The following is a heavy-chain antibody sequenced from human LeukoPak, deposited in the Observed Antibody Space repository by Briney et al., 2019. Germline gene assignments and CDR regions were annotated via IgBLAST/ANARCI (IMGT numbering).Heavy chain of an antibody. CDR2: IYYSGGT. J-gene: IGHJ3*02. D-gene: IGHD5/OR15-5a*01. CDR3: ARPSRSVSTAGASDI. Sequence: PSETLSLTCTVSGGSISNYFWSWIRQPPGKGLEWIGYIYYSGGTNYNPSLKSRVTISVDTSKNQFSLKLSSVTAADTAVYYCARPSRSVSTAGASDIWGQGTMVTVSS. CDR1: GGSISNYF. V-gene: IGHV4-59*01.